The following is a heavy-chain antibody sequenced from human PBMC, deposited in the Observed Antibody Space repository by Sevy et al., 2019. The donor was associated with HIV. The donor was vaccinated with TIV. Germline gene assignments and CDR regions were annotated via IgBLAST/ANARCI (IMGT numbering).Heavy chain of an antibody. D-gene: IGHD3-22*01. V-gene: IGHV3-15*01. CDR2: IKSKSNGETT. Sequence: GGSLRLSCAASGFTFNKAWMSWVRQVPGKGLEWVGRIKSKSNGETTDYAAPVKGRFTISGDDSKNTLYLQMNGLKTEDTAMYYCTHYYDSSGRPTSDYWGQGTLVTVSS. CDR3: THYYDSSGRPTSDY. J-gene: IGHJ4*02. CDR1: GFTFNKAW.